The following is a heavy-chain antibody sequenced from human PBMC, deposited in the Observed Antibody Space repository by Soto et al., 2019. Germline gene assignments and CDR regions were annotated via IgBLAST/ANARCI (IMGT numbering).Heavy chain of an antibody. CDR3: ARSPRSLGVVISYFYYMDV. D-gene: IGHD3-3*01. V-gene: IGHV1-18*01. Sequence: ASVKVSCKASGYTFTSYCISWVRQAPGQGLEWMGWISAYNGNTNYAQKLQGRVTMTTDTSTSTAYMELRSLRSDDTAVYYCARSPRSLGVVISYFYYMDVWGKGTTVTVSS. CDR2: ISAYNGNT. CDR1: GYTFTSYC. J-gene: IGHJ6*03.